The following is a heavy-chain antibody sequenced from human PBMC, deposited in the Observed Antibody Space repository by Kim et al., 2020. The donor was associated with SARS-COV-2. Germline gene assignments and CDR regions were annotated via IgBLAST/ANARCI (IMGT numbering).Heavy chain of an antibody. CDR2: IYYSGST. CDR3: AGAYGSGIPPHY. D-gene: IGHD3-10*01. V-gene: IGHV4-61*01. J-gene: IGHJ4*02. CDR1: GGSISSTTYY. Sequence: SETLSLTCTVSGGSISSTTYYWNWIRQPPGKGLEWIGYIYYSGSTNYNPSLRSRVTISVDTSKNQFSLKLSSVTAADTAVYYCAGAYGSGIPPHYWGQGTLVTVSS.